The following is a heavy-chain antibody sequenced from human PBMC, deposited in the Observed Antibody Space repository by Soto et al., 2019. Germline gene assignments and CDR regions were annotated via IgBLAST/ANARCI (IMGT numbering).Heavy chain of an antibody. Sequence: VQLVESGGGLVKPGGSLRLTCAASGFTFSDYYMSWIRQGPGKGLEWLSYISNTGYSIFYADSVKGRFTISRDNARTSLYLQMNSLRAEDTAVYYCARGGKLELSGYFDYWGHGTLVTVSS. CDR1: GFTFSDYY. D-gene: IGHD1-7*01. V-gene: IGHV3-11*01. CDR2: ISNTGYSI. J-gene: IGHJ4*01. CDR3: ARGGKLELSGYFDY.